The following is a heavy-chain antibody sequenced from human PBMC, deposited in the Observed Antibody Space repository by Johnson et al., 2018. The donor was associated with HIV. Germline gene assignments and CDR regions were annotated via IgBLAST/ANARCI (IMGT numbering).Heavy chain of an antibody. Sequence: VQLVESGGGVVQPGGSLRLSCAASGFTFSSYGMHWVRQAPGKGLEWVANIKQDGSEKYYVDSVKGRFTISRDNAKNSLYLQMNSLRAEDKAVYYCAREMTENDVWSGYYTHDAFEIWGQGTMVTVSS. J-gene: IGHJ3*02. CDR1: GFTFSSYG. D-gene: IGHD3-3*01. V-gene: IGHV3-7*01. CDR3: AREMTENDVWSGYYTHDAFEI. CDR2: IKQDGSEK.